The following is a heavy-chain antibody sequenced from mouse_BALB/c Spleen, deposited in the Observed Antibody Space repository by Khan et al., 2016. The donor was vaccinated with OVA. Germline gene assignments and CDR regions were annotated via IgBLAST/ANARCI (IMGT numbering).Heavy chain of an antibody. CDR2: ISSGGSYT. CDR1: GFTFSSYT. J-gene: IGHJ4*01. V-gene: IGHV5-6-4*01. D-gene: IGHD1-1*02. Sequence: EVKLVESGGGLVKPGGSLKLSCAASGFTFSSYTMSWVRQTPEKRLEWVATISSGGSYTYYPDSVKGRFTLSRDNAKNTLYLKMTSLKSEDTAHFYCTRGEGYYVTPYAMDFWGRGTAVTVAS. CDR3: TRGEGYYVTPYAMDF.